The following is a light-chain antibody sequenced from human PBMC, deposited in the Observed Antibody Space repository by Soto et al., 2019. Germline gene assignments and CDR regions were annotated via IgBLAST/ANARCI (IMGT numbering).Light chain of an antibody. Sequence: EIVLTQSPCTLSFSPWERSTLSCRASQSVGSSHLAWYQQKPGQAPRLLIYGASSRATGIPDRFSGSGSGTDFTLTISRLEPEDFAVYYCQQYGSAPWTFGQGTKVDIK. CDR3: QQYGSAPWT. CDR2: GAS. CDR1: QSVGSSH. V-gene: IGKV3-20*01. J-gene: IGKJ1*01.